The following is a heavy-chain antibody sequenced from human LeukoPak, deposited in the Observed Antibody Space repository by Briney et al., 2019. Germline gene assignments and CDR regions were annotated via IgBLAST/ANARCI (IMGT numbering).Heavy chain of an antibody. V-gene: IGHV3-30*18. D-gene: IGHD3-10*01. CDR1: GFTFSRYG. Sequence: GRSLRLSCAASGFTFSRYGMHWVRQAPSKGLEWVAVISYDGSKKYYADSVKGRFTISRDNSKHTLSLQMNSLRPEDTAVYNCAKDLGGSTGGDSRRDYLDHWGQGTLVTVSS. J-gene: IGHJ4*02. CDR2: ISYDGSKK. CDR3: AKDLGGSTGGDSRRDYLDH.